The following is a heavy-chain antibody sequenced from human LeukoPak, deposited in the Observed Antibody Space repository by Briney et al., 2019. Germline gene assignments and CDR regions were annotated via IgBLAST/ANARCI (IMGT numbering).Heavy chain of an antibody. CDR1: GGSFSGYY. CDR3: ARGSGMAAFGSRFGMDV. V-gene: IGHV4-34*01. J-gene: IGHJ6*02. D-gene: IGHD6-13*01. Sequence: SETLSLTCAVYGGSFSGYYWSWIRQPPGKGLEWIGEINHSGSTNYNPSLKSRVTMSVDTSKNQFSLQLSSVTAADTAVYYCARGSGMAAFGSRFGMDVWGQGTTVTGSS. CDR2: INHSGST.